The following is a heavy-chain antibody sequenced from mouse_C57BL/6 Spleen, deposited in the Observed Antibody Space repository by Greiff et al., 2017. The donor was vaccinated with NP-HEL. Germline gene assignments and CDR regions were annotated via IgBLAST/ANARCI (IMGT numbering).Heavy chain of an antibody. Sequence: VQLQQPGAELVMPGASVKLSCKASGYTFTSYWMHWVKQSPGQGLEWIGEIDPSDSYTNYNQKFKGKSTLTVDKSSSTAYMQLSSLTSEDSAVYYCARGGLHGFDYWGQGTTLTVSS. V-gene: IGHV1-69*01. CDR1: GYTFTSYW. CDR2: IDPSDSYT. J-gene: IGHJ2*01. CDR3: ARGGLHGFDY. D-gene: IGHD2-13*01.